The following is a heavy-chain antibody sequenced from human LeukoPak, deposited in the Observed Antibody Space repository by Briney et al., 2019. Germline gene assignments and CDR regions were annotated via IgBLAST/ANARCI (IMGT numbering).Heavy chain of an antibody. CDR1: GGSFSGYY. CDR2: INHSGST. CDR3: ARGQVVPAAKGVFDY. D-gene: IGHD2-2*01. J-gene: IGHJ4*02. Sequence: SETLSLTCAVYGGSFSGYYWSWIRQPPGKGLEWIGEINHSGSTNYNPSLKGRVTISVDTSKNQFSLKLSSVTAADTAVYYCARGQVVPAAKGVFDYWGQGTLVTVSS. V-gene: IGHV4-34*01.